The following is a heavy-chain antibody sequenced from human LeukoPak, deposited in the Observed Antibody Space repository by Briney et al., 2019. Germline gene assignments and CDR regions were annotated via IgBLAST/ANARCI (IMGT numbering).Heavy chain of an antibody. Sequence: ASVKVSCKASGYTFTSYDINWVRQATGQGLEWVGWMNPNSGNTGYAQKFQGRVTMTRNTSISTAYTELSRLRSENTAVYYCARVVTTVTPVGYYYYYMDVWGKGTTVTVSS. CDR3: ARVVTTVTPVGYYYYYMDV. CDR1: GYTFTSYD. V-gene: IGHV1-8*01. J-gene: IGHJ6*03. D-gene: IGHD4-11*01. CDR2: MNPNSGNT.